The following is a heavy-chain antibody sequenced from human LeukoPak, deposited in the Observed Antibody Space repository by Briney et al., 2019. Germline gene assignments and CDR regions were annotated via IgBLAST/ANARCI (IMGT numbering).Heavy chain of an antibody. D-gene: IGHD4-23*01. Sequence: GGSLRLSCAASGFTFSSYAMHWVRQAPGKGLEWVAVISYDGSNKYYADSVKDRFTISRDNSKNTLYLQMNSLRAEDTAVYYCARAVVTPPRILDYWGQGTLVTVSS. CDR2: ISYDGSNK. J-gene: IGHJ4*02. CDR3: ARAVVTPPRILDY. CDR1: GFTFSSYA. V-gene: IGHV3-30*04.